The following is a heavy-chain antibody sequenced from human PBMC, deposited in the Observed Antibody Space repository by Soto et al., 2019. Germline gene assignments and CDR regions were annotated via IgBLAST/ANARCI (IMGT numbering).Heavy chain of an antibody. V-gene: IGHV5-10-1*01. CDR2: IDPSDSYT. D-gene: IGHD4-17*01. CDR3: ATPYGGNSGDAFDI. Sequence: PGESLKISCKGSGYSFTSYWISWVRQMPGKGLEWMGRIDPSDSYTNYSPSFQGHVTISADKSISTAYLQWSSPEASDTAMYYCATPYGGNSGDAFDIWGQGTMVTVSS. CDR1: GYSFTSYW. J-gene: IGHJ3*02.